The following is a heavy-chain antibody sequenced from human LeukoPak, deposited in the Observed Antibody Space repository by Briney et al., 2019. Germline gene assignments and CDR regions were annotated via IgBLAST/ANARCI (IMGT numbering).Heavy chain of an antibody. J-gene: IGHJ3*02. Sequence: GGSLRLSCAASGFTFSDYYMSWIRQAPGKGLEWVSYISSSGSTIYYADSVKGRFTISRDNAKNSPYLQMNSLRAEDTAVYYCARESRGLGGRLPYDAFDIWGQGTMVTVSS. V-gene: IGHV3-11*01. D-gene: IGHD2-15*01. CDR3: ARESRGLGGRLPYDAFDI. CDR1: GFTFSDYY. CDR2: ISSSGSTI.